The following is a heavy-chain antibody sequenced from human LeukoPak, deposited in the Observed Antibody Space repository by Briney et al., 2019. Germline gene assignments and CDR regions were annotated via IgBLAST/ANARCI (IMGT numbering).Heavy chain of an antibody. CDR3: ARGRYCGSSSCDDYYYYYMDV. CDR2: IYTSGST. D-gene: IGHD2-2*01. V-gene: IGHV4-4*07. J-gene: IGHJ6*03. Sequence: SDTLSLTCTVSGDSISSYYWSWIRQPAGKGLEWIGRIYTSGSTHYNPSLKSRVTMSVDTSKNQFSLKLSSVTAADTAVYYCARGRYCGSSSCDDYYYYYMDVWGKGTTVTVSS. CDR1: GDSISSYY.